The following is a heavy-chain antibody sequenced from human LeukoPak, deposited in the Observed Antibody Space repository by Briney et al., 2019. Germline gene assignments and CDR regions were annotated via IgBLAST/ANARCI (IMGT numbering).Heavy chain of an antibody. V-gene: IGHV3-21*01. J-gene: IGHJ4*02. D-gene: IGHD4-17*01. CDR3: ARGSTVTTDY. CDR2: ISSSSSYI. CDR1: GFTFSGYS. Sequence: PGGSLRLSCAASGFTFSGYSMNWVRQAPGKGLEWVSSISSSSSYIYYADSVKGRFTISRDNAKNSLYLQMNSLRAEDTAVYYCARGSTVTTDYWGQGTLVTVSS.